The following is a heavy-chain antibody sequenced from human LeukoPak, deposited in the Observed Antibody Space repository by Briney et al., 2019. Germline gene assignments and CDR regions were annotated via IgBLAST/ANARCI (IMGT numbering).Heavy chain of an antibody. D-gene: IGHD3-22*01. CDR1: GFTFSSNY. Sequence: GGSLRLSCAASGFTFSSNYMSWVRQAPGKGLEWVSVIYSGGSTHYADSVKGRFTISRDNSKNTLYLQMNSLRAEDTAVYYCARAGGYDSSGSGAFDIWGQGTMVTVSS. V-gene: IGHV3-53*01. CDR2: IYSGGST. J-gene: IGHJ3*02. CDR3: ARAGGYDSSGSGAFDI.